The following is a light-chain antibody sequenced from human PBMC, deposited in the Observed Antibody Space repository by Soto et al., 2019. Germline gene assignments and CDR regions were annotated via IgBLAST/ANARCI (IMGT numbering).Light chain of an antibody. CDR2: RND. J-gene: IGLJ2*01. Sequence: QSALTQPPSASGTPGQRVTISCSGSSSNIGSNYVYWYQQLAGTAPKLLLHRNDQRPSGVPDRFSDSKSGTSASLAISGLRSEDEADYYCAAWDDSLSGVVFGGGTQLTVL. CDR1: SSNIGSNY. CDR3: AAWDDSLSGVV. V-gene: IGLV1-47*01.